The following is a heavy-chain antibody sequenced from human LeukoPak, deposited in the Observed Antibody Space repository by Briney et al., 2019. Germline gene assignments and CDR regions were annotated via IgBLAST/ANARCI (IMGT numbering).Heavy chain of an antibody. CDR1: GFTFNHYW. CDR2: IDGDGRTT. CDR3: ARGIAAQGPFDI. V-gene: IGHV3-74*01. D-gene: IGHD6-6*01. J-gene: IGHJ3*02. Sequence: GGSLRLSCTASGFTFNHYWIHWVRQAPGKGLVWVSRIDGDGRTTRYADSVKGRFTISRDNAKNSLYLQMNSLRAEDTAVYYCARGIAAQGPFDIWGQGTMVTVSS.